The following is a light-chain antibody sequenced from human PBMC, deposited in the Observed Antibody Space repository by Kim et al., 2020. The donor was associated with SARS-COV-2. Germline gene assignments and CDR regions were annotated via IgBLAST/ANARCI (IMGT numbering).Light chain of an antibody. Sequence: DVQMTQSPSSVSASVGDRVNISCRASQNINQWLVWYQQKPGKAPRLLIYAASILQSGVPSRFTGSGSGTDFALTINSLQPEDCATYYCQQADSFPLVFGPGTKVDIK. V-gene: IGKV1-12*01. J-gene: IGKJ3*01. CDR2: AAS. CDR3: QQADSFPLV. CDR1: QNINQW.